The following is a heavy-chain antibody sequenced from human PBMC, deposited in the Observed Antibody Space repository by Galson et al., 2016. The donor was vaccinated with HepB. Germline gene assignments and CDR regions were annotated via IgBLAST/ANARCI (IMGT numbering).Heavy chain of an antibody. CDR2: IGVSSSHI. D-gene: IGHD2-2*01. V-gene: IGHV3-21*01. CDR1: GFTFSTYS. CDR3: TRELVVSS. Sequence: SLRLSCAASGFTFSTYSMNWVRQAPGKGLEWVSSIGVSSSHIYYADSVKGRFTISRDNAKNSLYLQMNSLRAEDTAVYYCTRELVVSSWGQGTLVTVPS. J-gene: IGHJ4*02.